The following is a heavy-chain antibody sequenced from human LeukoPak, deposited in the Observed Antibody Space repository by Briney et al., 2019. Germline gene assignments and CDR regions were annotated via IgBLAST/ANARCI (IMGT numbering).Heavy chain of an antibody. CDR2: IYYSGST. J-gene: IGHJ5*02. CDR3: VGDSSTWTSWFDP. V-gene: IGHV4-39*07. Sequence: GSLRLSCAASGFTFSSYSMNWVRQAPGKGLEWIGSIYYSGSTYYNPSLKSRVTISVDTSKNQFSLKLSSVTAADTAVYYCVGDSSTWTSWFDPWGQGTLVTVSS. CDR1: GFTFSSYS. D-gene: IGHD2-2*01.